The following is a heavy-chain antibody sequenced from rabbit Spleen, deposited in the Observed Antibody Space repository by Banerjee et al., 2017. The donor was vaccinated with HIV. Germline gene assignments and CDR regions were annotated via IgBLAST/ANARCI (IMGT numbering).Heavy chain of an antibody. V-gene: IGHV1S40*01. CDR3: ARNFDL. Sequence: QSLEESGGDLVKPGASLTLTCKASGFDFSSSYYMCWVRQAPGKGLELIACIDTSSVNTADATWAKGRFTISKTSSTTVTLQMTSLTAADTATYFCARNFDLWGPGPWSPS. J-gene: IGHJ4*01. CDR2: IDTSSVNT. CDR1: GFDFSSSYY.